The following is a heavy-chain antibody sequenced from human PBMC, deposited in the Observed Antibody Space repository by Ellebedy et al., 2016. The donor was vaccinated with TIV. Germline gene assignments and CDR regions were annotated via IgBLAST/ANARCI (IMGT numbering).Heavy chain of an antibody. Sequence: GESLKISCAVPGLTFSSQGMSWVCQAPGKGLEWVSGLTASGDSTYYADSVKGRFTISRDNSKNTLYLQMNSLRVEDTAVYYGVVTGWRGGTIVPFTYWGQGSLVTVSS. CDR1: GLTFSSQG. CDR3: VVTGWRGGTIVPFTY. CDR2: LTASGDST. V-gene: IGHV3-23*01. J-gene: IGHJ4*02. D-gene: IGHD2-21*02.